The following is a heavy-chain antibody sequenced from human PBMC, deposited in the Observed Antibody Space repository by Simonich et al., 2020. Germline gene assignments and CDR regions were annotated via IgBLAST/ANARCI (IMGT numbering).Heavy chain of an antibody. Sequence: QVQLQQWCAGLLKPSETLSLTCAVYGGSFSGYYWSWIRQPPGKGLEWIGEINHSGSTNYNPSLKSRVTISVDTSKNQFSLKLSSVTAADTAVYYCARHLQLGPFDYWGQGTLVTVSS. CDR2: INHSGST. CDR3: ARHLQLGPFDY. CDR1: GGSFSGYY. D-gene: IGHD1-1*01. V-gene: IGHV4-34*01. J-gene: IGHJ4*02.